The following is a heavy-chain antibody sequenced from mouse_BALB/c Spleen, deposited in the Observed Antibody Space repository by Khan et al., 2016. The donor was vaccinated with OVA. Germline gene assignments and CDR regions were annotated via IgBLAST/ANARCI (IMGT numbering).Heavy chain of an antibody. CDR1: GYSITRDYA. Sequence: EVQLLESGPGLVKPSQSLSLTCTVTGYSITRDYAWNWIRQFPGNKLEWMGYITNTGSTNYNTSLKSRISITRDTSTIHSFLTLNSVTTEDTATYYCASNLGRYYAMDYWGQGTSVTVSS. CDR2: ITNTGST. J-gene: IGHJ4*01. D-gene: IGHD4-1*01. V-gene: IGHV3-2*02. CDR3: ASNLGRYYAMDY.